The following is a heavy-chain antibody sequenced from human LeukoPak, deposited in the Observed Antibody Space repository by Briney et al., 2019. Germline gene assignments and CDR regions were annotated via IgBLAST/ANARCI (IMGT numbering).Heavy chain of an antibody. CDR2: ISYDGSNK. J-gene: IGHJ4*02. D-gene: IGHD2-2*02. V-gene: IGHV3-30*18. CDR1: GFTSSSYG. CDR3: AKVGLTPVYIDY. Sequence: PGGSLRLSCAASGFTSSSYGMHWVRQAPGKGLEWVAVISYDGSNKYYADSVKGRFTISRDNSKNTLYLQMNSLRAEDTAVYYCAKVGLTPVYIDYWGQGTLVTVSS.